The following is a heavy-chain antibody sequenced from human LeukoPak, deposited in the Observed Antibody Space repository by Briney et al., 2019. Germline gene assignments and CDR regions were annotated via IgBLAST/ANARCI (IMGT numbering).Heavy chain of an antibody. J-gene: IGHJ4*02. CDR2: ISSSGSTI. D-gene: IGHD3-16*01. CDR3: ARDSRGRGFLFDY. CDR1: GFTFSSYA. Sequence: PGGSLRLSCAASGFTFSSYAMSWVRQAPGKGLEWVSYISSSGSTIYYADSVKGRFTISRDNAKNSLYLQMNSLRAEDTAVYYCARDSRGRGFLFDYWGQGTLVTVSS. V-gene: IGHV3-48*03.